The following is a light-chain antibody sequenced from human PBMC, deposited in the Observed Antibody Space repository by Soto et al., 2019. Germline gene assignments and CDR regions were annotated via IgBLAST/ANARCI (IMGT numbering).Light chain of an antibody. J-gene: IGKJ4*01. CDR1: QSISSW. CDR2: KAS. Sequence: DIQMTQSPSTLSASLGDGVTITCRASQSISSWLAWFQQKPGKAPKLLIYKASSLESGVPSRFSGSGSGTEFTLTISSLQPDDFATYYCQQYNSDPITFGGGTKVEIK. V-gene: IGKV1-5*03. CDR3: QQYNSDPIT.